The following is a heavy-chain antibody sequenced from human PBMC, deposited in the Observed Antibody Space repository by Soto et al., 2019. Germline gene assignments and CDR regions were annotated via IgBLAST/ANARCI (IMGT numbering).Heavy chain of an antibody. CDR2: IKSKTDGGTT. D-gene: IGHD3-3*01. Sequence: EVQLVESGGGLVKPGGSLRLSCAASGFTFSNAWMSWVRQAPGKGLEWVGRIKSKTDGGTTDYAAPVKGRFTISRDDSKKQLYLQMDSLKTEDTAVYYCTTWMVGVVIMTEYYYMDVWGKGTTVTVSS. CDR1: GFTFSNAW. CDR3: TTWMVGVVIMTEYYYMDV. J-gene: IGHJ6*03. V-gene: IGHV3-15*01.